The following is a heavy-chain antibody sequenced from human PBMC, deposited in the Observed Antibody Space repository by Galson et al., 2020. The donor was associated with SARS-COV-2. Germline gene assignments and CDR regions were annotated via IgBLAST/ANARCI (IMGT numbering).Heavy chain of an antibody. CDR2: ISGSGGST. V-gene: IGHV3-23*01. Sequence: GGSLRLSCAASGITFSSNAMSWVRQAPGKGLEWVSAISGSGGSTYYAHSVKGRCTISRDNSKNTLYLQMNSRRAEDTDLYYCAKDRVAVVKDYSSYHGMDVWGQGTTVTVSS. J-gene: IGHJ6*02. CDR1: GITFSSNA. CDR3: AKDRVAVVKDYSSYHGMDV. D-gene: IGHD2-21*01.